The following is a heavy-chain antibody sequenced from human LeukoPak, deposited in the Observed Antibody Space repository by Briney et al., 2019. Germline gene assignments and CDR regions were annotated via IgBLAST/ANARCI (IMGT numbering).Heavy chain of an antibody. J-gene: IGHJ4*02. Sequence: ASVKVSCKASGYTFTGYYIHWVRQAPGQGLEWMGWISAYNGNTNYAQKLQGRVTMTTDTSTSTAYMELRSLRSDDTAVYYCASGATRTYGDYWGQGTLVTVSS. D-gene: IGHD1-26*01. CDR2: ISAYNGNT. V-gene: IGHV1-18*04. CDR1: GYTFTGYY. CDR3: ASGATRTYGDY.